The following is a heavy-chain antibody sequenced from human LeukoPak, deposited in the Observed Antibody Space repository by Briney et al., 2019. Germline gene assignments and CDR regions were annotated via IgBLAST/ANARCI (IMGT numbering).Heavy chain of an antibody. J-gene: IGHJ3*02. D-gene: IGHD1-26*01. CDR2: IYYSGST. V-gene: IGHV4-39*01. CDR3: ARGPSEWEPPNDAFDI. Sequence: SETLSLTCTVSGGSISSSSYYWGWIRQPPGKGLEWIGSIYYSGSTYYDPSLKSRVTISVDTAKNQFSPKLSSVTAADTAVYYCARGPSEWEPPNDAFDIWGQGTMVTVSS. CDR1: GGSISSSSYY.